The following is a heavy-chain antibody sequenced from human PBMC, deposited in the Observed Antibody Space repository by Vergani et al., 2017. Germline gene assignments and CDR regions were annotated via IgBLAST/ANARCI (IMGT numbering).Heavy chain of an antibody. D-gene: IGHD3-9*01. CDR3: TTDRSGWFNVLRYFDWTPVEVG. CDR2: IKSKTDGGTT. CDR1: GFTFSNAW. V-gene: IGHV3-15*01. Sequence: EVQLVESGGGLVKPGGSLRLSCAASGFTFSNAWMSWVRQAPGKGLEWVGRIKSKTDGGTTDYAAPVKGRFTISRDDSKNSLYLQMNSLKTEDTAVYYCTTDRSGWFNVLRYFDWTPVEVGWGQGTLVTVSS. J-gene: IGHJ4*02.